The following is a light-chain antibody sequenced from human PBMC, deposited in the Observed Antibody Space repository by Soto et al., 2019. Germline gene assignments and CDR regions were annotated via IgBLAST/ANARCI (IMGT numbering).Light chain of an antibody. CDR1: SSNVGSHT. CDR2: DNN. J-gene: IGLJ2*01. CDR3: AAWDDSLNSV. Sequence: QSVLTQPPSASGTPGQRVTISCSGSSSNVGSHTVNWYQQVPGTAPKLLIYDNNRRPSGVPDRFSGSKSATSASLAISGLQSDDEADYYCAAWDDSLNSVFGGGTKVTVL. V-gene: IGLV1-44*01.